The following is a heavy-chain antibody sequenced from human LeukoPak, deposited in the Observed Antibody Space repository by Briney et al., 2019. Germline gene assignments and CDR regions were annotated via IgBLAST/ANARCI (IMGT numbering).Heavy chain of an antibody. D-gene: IGHD3-22*01. CDR1: GFTFSSFW. CDR3: ARGEYYYDGGY. V-gene: IGHV3-7*04. Sequence: GGSLRLSCATSGFTFSSFWMSWVRQAPGKGLEWVANIKQDGSEKYFVDSVKGRFTISRDDAKNSLYLQMERLRAEDTAEYYCARGEYYYDGGYWGQGTLVTVSS. J-gene: IGHJ4*02. CDR2: IKQDGSEK.